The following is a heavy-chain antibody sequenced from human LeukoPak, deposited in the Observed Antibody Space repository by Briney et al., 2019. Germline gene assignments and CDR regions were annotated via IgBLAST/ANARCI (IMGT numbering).Heavy chain of an antibody. D-gene: IGHD3-9*01. Sequence: GGSLRLSCSASGFTISSYTIHWVRQAPGKGLEFVSAITSNGGSAYYADSVKGRFTISRDNSKNTVYLQMSSLRAEDTAVYYCVIVRGYFDSSGSDYWGQRTLVTVSS. CDR2: ITSNGGSA. J-gene: IGHJ4*02. V-gene: IGHV3-64D*06. CDR1: GFTISSYT. CDR3: VIVRGYFDSSGSDY.